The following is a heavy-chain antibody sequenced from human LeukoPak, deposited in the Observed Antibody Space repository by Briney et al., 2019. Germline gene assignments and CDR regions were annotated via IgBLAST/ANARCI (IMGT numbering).Heavy chain of an antibody. V-gene: IGHV4-39*01. Sequence: PSGTLSLTCTVSGGSINSGTFYWGWIRQPPGKGLEWIGSMYYDGSSYYNPSLKSRVTISVDTSKNQFSLKLTSVTAADTAVYFCARRSDSGSDDGEDYFDYWGQGTLVTVSS. CDR1: GGSINSGTFY. CDR3: ARRSDSGSDDGEDYFDY. J-gene: IGHJ4*02. CDR2: MYYDGSS. D-gene: IGHD1-26*01.